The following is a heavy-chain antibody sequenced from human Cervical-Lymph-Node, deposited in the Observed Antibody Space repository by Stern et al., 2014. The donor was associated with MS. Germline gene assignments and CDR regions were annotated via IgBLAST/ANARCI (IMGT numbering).Heavy chain of an antibody. J-gene: IGHJ4*02. D-gene: IGHD3-3*01. CDR1: GFTFSSYG. Sequence: VHLVESGGGVVQPGRSLRLSCAASGFTFSSYGMHWVRQAPGKGLEWVALISHDGNKKNYADSLKGRFTISRDNSKNTLYLQLNSLRPEDTGIYYCAKDVDYDFWSGYPDYWGQGALVTVSS. CDR2: ISHDGNKK. CDR3: AKDVDYDFWSGYPDY. V-gene: IGHV3-30*18.